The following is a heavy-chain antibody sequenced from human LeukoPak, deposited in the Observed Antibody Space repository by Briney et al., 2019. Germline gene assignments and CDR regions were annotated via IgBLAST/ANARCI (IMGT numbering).Heavy chain of an antibody. V-gene: IGHV4-34*01. CDR2: INHSGST. Sequence: PSETLSLTCAVYGGTFSGYYWSWIRQPPGKGLEWIGEINHSGSTNYNPSLKSRVTISVDTSKNQFAPKLSSVTAADTAVYYCARGPLEPFDYWGQGTLVTVSS. D-gene: IGHD1-14*01. CDR1: GGTFSGYY. J-gene: IGHJ4*02. CDR3: ARGPLEPFDY.